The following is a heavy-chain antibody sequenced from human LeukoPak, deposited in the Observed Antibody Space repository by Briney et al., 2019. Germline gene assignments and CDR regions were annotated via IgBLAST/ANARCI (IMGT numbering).Heavy chain of an antibody. CDR2: IIPLLGIT. CDR1: GGSFSSYG. CDR3: ARARRVRGVSPDYSWLDP. Sequence: ASVKVSCKASGGSFSSYGVNWVRQAPGQGLEWMGVIIPLLGITNYAQIFQGRVTISADKSTTTAYMELSSLRSEDTAVYYCARARRVRGVSPDYSWLDPWGQGTLVTVSS. V-gene: IGHV1-69*10. D-gene: IGHD3-10*01. J-gene: IGHJ5*02.